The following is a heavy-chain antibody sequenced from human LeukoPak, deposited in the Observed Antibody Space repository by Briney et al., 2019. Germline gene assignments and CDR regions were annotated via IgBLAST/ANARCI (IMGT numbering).Heavy chain of an antibody. V-gene: IGHV4-59*13. CDR1: GGSISNFY. D-gene: IGHD4-23*01. CDR3: ARGNIELYYYGLDV. CDR2: VYYTGTT. Sequence: ETVPLICTVCGGSISNFYWNWLGHSPGKGLQWIGFVYYTGTTDLNPSLKSRVTISVDTSTTQFSLRLSSVTAADTAVDYCARGNIELYYYGLDVWGPDTIVPVSS. J-gene: IGHJ6*02.